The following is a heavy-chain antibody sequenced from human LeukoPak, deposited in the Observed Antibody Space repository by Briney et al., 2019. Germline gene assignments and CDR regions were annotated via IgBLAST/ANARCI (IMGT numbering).Heavy chain of an antibody. CDR2: ISAYNGNT. CDR3: ARDHGAAGQNNFDY. CDR1: GYTFTSYG. V-gene: IGHV1-18*01. Sequence: ASVKVSCKASGYTFTSYGISWVRQAPGQGLEWMGWISAYNGNTNNAQKLQGRVTMTTDTSTSTAYMELRSLRSDDTAVYYCARDHGAAGQNNFDYWGHGTLVTVSS. J-gene: IGHJ4*01. D-gene: IGHD6-13*01.